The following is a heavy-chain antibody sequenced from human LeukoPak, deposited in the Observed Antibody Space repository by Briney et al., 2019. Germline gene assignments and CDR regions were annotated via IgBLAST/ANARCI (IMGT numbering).Heavy chain of an antibody. CDR2: VFYSGTT. CDR1: GDYITTTNYY. CDR3: ARRSRLYRHETTGYHDS. V-gene: IGHV4-39*01. J-gene: IGHJ4*02. Sequence: SETLSLTCNVSGDYITTTNYYWAWIRQPPGKGLEWIASVFYSGTTYYNPSLKSRVTISMDTSRKQISLRLTSVTATDTAIYYCARRSRLYRHETTGYHDSWGQGTLVTVSS. D-gene: IGHD3-9*01.